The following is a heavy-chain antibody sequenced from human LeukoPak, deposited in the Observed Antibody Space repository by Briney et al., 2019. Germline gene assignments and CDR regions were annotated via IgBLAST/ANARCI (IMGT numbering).Heavy chain of an antibody. D-gene: IGHD1-14*01. J-gene: IGHJ4*02. V-gene: IGHV3-21*01. Sequence: GGSLRLFCAASGFTFSSCGFNWVRQVPGKGLEWVSSIGPTGTDRYYADSVRGRFTISRDNAKNSMYLQMDSLRDEDTAVYYCATETIGRHYDYWGQGTLLTVSS. CDR3: ATETIGRHYDY. CDR2: IGPTGTDR. CDR1: GFTFSSCG.